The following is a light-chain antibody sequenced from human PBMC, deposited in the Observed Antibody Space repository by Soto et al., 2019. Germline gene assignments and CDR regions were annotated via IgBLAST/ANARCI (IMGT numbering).Light chain of an antibody. CDR1: SSDVGGYSH. J-gene: IGLJ2*01. V-gene: IGLV2-11*01. CDR3: CSFAGTYTI. Sequence: QSALTQPRSVSGSPGQSVTISCTGSSSDVGGYSHVSWFQQHPGEAPKLMIYDVTKRPSGVPDRFSGSKSGNTASLTISGLQAEDESDYYCCSFAGTYTIFGGGTKLTVL. CDR2: DVT.